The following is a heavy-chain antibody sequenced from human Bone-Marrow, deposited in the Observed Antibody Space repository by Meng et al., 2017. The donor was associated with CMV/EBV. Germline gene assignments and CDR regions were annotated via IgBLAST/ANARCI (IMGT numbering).Heavy chain of an antibody. CDR1: GYTFTSYG. V-gene: IGHV1-18*01. CDR2: ISAYNGNT. CDR3: ATFTYYYDRSGYYYPDYFDY. Sequence: ASVKVSCKASGYTFTSYGISWVRQAPGQGLEWMGWISAYNGNTNYAQKPQGRVTMTTDTSTSTAYMELRSLRSDDTAVYYCATFTYYYDRSGYYYPDYFDYWGQGTLVTVSS. J-gene: IGHJ4*02. D-gene: IGHD3-22*01.